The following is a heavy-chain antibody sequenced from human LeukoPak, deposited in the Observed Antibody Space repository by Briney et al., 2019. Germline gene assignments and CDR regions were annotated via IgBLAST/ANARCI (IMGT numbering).Heavy chain of an antibody. Sequence: GGSLRLSCAASGFTVSSDYMSWVRQAPGKGLEWVSLIYRGGETYYANSVKSRFTISRDNSKNTLYLQMNSLRAEDTAVYYCAKDQYCSGGSCYSDYWGQGTLVIVSS. J-gene: IGHJ4*02. V-gene: IGHV3-53*01. CDR3: AKDQYCSGGSCYSDY. D-gene: IGHD2-15*01. CDR1: GFTVSSDY. CDR2: IYRGGET.